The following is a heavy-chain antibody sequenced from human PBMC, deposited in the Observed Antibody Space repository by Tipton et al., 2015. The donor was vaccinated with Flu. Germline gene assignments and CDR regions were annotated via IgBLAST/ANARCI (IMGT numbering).Heavy chain of an antibody. J-gene: IGHJ4*02. V-gene: IGHV3-33*01. D-gene: IGHD1-14*01. CDR3: ARDIGTTVFYFDH. Sequence: SLRLSCAVSGFTFSNYGMHWVRQTPGKGLERVAVIWSDGSTEYYADSVKGRFTISRDNSRGTLYLQMNSLRGDDTAVYFCARDIGTTVFYFDHWGQGALVTVSS. CDR1: GFTFSNYG. CDR2: IWSDGSTE.